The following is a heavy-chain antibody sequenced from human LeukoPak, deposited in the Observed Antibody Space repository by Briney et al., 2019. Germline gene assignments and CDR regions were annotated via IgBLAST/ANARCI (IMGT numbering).Heavy chain of an antibody. CDR3: AKGGMPDDP. J-gene: IGHJ5*02. D-gene: IGHD2-2*01. V-gene: IGHV3-30*18. Sequence: GGSLRLSCAASGFTFSSYWMSWVRQAPGKGLEWVGVISNDGSNKYHADSVKGRFTISRDNSKNTLYLQMNSLRVEDTAVYYCAKGGMPDDPWGQGTLVTVSS. CDR2: ISNDGSNK. CDR1: GFTFSSYW.